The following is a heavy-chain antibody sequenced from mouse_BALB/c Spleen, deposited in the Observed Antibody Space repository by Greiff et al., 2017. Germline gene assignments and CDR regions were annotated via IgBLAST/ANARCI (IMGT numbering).Heavy chain of an antibody. CDR3: ARPYGNYDWFAY. CDR1: GFAFSSYD. CDR2: ISSGGGST. Sequence: DVMLVESGGGLVKPGGSLKLSCAASGFAFSSYDMSWVRQTPEKRLEWVAYISSGGGSTYYPDTVKGRFTISRDNAKNTLYLQMSSLKSEDTAMYYCARPYGNYDWFAYWGQGTLVTVSA. V-gene: IGHV5-12-1*01. J-gene: IGHJ3*01. D-gene: IGHD2-10*02.